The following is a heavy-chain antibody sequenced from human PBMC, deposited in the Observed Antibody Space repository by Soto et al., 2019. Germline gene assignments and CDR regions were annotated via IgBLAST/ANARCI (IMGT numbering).Heavy chain of an antibody. CDR1: GFTFSDYF. Sequence: QVQLVESGGGLVKPGGSLRLSCAASGFTFSDYFMSWIRQAPGKGLEWVSYISSSGSTTYYADSVRGRFTISRDNAKKSQCLQRKSLRAEDTAVYYCAGEFKGDSVVVAAARGSYYGYWGQGTLVTVSS. J-gene: IGHJ4*02. D-gene: IGHD2-15*01. V-gene: IGHV3-11*01. CDR3: AGEFKGDSVVVAAARGSYYGY. CDR2: ISSSGSTT.